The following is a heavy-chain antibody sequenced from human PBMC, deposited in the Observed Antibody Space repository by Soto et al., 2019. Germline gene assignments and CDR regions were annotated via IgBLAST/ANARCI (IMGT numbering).Heavy chain of an antibody. CDR1: RDTFTSYY. V-gene: IGHV1-46*01. CDR2: INPHGGST. Sequence: ASVKVFCKAPRDTFTSYYINWVRQAPGQGLEWMGVINPHGGSTAYAQKFKGRVTLTRDTSASTVYMEVSSLTSEDTAMYYCARSSGGNFGIIIEGTNWFAPWGQGTLVIVSS. CDR3: ARSSGGNFGIIIEGTNWFAP. D-gene: IGHD1-26*01. J-gene: IGHJ5*02.